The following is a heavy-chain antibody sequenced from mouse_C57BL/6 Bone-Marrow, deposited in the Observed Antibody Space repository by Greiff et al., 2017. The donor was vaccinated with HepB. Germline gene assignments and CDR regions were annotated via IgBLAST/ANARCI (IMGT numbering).Heavy chain of an antibody. J-gene: IGHJ1*03. Sequence: QVQLQQPGAELVRPGSSVKLSCKASGYTFTSYWMDWVKQRPGQGLEWIGNIYPSDSETHYNQKFKDKATLTVDKSSSTAYMQLSSLTSEDSAVYYCARKGGIYYGYFWYFDVWGTGTAVTVSS. CDR1: GYTFTSYW. CDR2: IYPSDSET. D-gene: IGHD2-2*01. V-gene: IGHV1-61*01. CDR3: ARKGGIYYGYFWYFDV.